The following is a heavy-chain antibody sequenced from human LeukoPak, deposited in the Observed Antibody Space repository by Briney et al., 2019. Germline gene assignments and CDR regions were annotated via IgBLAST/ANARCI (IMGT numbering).Heavy chain of an antibody. Sequence: SSETLSLTCTVSGGSISSYYWSWIRQPPGKGLEWIGYIYYSGSTNYNPSLESRVTISVDTSKNQFSLKLSSVTAADTAVYYCARESSSGFYFHYWGQGALVTVSS. J-gene: IGHJ4*02. CDR2: IYYSGST. CDR3: ARESSSGFYFHY. CDR1: GGSISSYY. D-gene: IGHD6-19*01. V-gene: IGHV4-59*01.